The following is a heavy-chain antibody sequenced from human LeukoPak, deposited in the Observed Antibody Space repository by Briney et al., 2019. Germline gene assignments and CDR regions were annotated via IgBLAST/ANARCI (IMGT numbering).Heavy chain of an antibody. D-gene: IGHD6-13*01. J-gene: IGHJ4*02. CDR3: ARGLMMAVAGRGEFHY. V-gene: IGHV4-59*01. CDR1: GGSISSYY. Sequence: PSETLSLTCTVSGGSISSYYWSWIRQPPGEGLEWIGYIYYSGSTNYNPSLKSRVTISVDTSKNQFSLKLSSVTAADTAVYYCARGLMMAVAGRGEFHYWGQGTQVTVSS. CDR2: IYYSGST.